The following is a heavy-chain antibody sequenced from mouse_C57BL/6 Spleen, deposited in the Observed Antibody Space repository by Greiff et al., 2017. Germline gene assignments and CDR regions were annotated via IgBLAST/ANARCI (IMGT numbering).Heavy chain of an antibody. CDR2: ITPNNGGT. CDR3: AREGYDYDAFAY. CDR1: GYTFTDYN. D-gene: IGHD2-4*01. J-gene: IGHJ3*01. Sequence: VQLQQSGPELVKPGASVKIPCKASGYTFTDYNMDWVKQSHGKSLEWIGDITPNNGGTIYNQKFKGKATLTVDKSSSTAYMELRSLTSEDTAVYYCAREGYDYDAFAYWGQGTLVTVSA. V-gene: IGHV1-18*01.